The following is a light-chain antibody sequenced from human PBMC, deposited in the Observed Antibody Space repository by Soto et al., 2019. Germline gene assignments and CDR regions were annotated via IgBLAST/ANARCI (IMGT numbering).Light chain of an antibody. CDR3: QQYGALPVT. V-gene: IGKV3-20*01. Sequence: EVVLTQSPGTLSLSPGEGATLSCRASQSVRGNSLAWYQQKPGQAPRLLIYSVSSSATGIPDRFSGSGSGTDFTLTISRLEPEDFAVYYCQQYGALPVTFGPGITVDIK. CDR1: QSVRGNS. J-gene: IGKJ3*01. CDR2: SVS.